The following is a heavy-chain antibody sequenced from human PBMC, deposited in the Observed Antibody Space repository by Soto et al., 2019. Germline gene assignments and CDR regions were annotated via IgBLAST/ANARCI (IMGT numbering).Heavy chain of an antibody. V-gene: IGHV1-69*06. CDR2: IIPIFGTA. Sequence: SVKVSCKASGYTFTSYAMHWVRQAPGQGLEWMGGIIPIFGTANYAQKFQGRVTITADKSTSTAYMELSSLRSEDTAVYYCARGSGMGAPDGSFDIWGQVTMVTVSS. CDR1: GYTFTSYA. J-gene: IGHJ3*02. CDR3: ARGSGMGAPDGSFDI. D-gene: IGHD1-26*01.